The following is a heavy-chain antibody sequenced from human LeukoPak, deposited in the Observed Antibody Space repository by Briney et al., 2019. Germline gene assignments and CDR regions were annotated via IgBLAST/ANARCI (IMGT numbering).Heavy chain of an antibody. V-gene: IGHV4-4*07. Sequence: PSETLSLTCTVSGGSISSYYWSWIRQPAGKGLEWIGRIDASGRTNYNPSLKSRVTMSVDTSKKQFSLKVNSVTAADTAVCYCAREYGDFDYWGQGTLVTVSS. J-gene: IGHJ4*02. CDR2: IDASGRT. CDR1: GGSISSYY. CDR3: AREYGDFDY. D-gene: IGHD4-17*01.